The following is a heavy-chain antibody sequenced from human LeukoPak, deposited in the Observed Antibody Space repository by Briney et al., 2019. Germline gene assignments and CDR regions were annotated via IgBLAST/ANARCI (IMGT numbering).Heavy chain of an antibody. D-gene: IGHD3-10*01. V-gene: IGHV3-21*04. CDR3: AKDRAYGSGTDY. Sequence: GGSLRLSCAASGFTFSSYSMNWVRQAPGKGLEWVSSISSSSSYIYYADSVKGRFTISRDNSKNTLYLQMNSLRAEDTAVYYCAKDRAYGSGTDYWGQGTLVTVSS. CDR1: GFTFSSYS. J-gene: IGHJ4*02. CDR2: ISSSSSYI.